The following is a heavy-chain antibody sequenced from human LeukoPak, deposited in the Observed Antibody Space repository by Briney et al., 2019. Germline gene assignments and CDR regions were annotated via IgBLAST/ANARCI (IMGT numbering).Heavy chain of an antibody. CDR3: ATVHYEGYY. CDR2: IKRDGSEK. CDR1: GFTFGRYW. V-gene: IGHV3-7*01. J-gene: IGHJ4*02. D-gene: IGHD3-22*01. Sequence: GGSLRPSCAASGFTFGRYWMSWVRQAPGKGLEWVANIKRDGSEKYYMDSVKGRFTISRDNAKNSLYLQMDSARGEDTAVYYCATVHYEGYYWGQGTLVTVSS.